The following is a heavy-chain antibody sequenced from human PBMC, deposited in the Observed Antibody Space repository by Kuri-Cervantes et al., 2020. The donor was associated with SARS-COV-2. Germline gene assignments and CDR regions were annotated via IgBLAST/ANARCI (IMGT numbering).Heavy chain of an antibody. V-gene: IGHV3-48*04. Sequence: GESLKISCTASGFTFSSYAMSWVRQAPGKGLEWVSYISSSSRTIYYADSVKCRFSISRDNAKNSLFLQISSLRAEDTAVYYCARTSGPMDVWGQGTTVTVSS. D-gene: IGHD3-3*01. CDR2: ISSSSRTI. J-gene: IGHJ6*02. CDR3: ARTSGPMDV. CDR1: GFTFSSYA.